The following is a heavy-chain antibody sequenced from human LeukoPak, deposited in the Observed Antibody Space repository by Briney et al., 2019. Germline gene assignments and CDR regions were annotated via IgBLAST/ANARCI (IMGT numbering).Heavy chain of an antibody. CDR1: GGSISSYY. J-gene: IGHJ5*02. V-gene: IGHV4-59*01. CDR3: ARDLHHYDSSGYYVSHWFDP. Sequence: PSETLSLTCTVSGGSISSYYWSWIRQPPGKGLEWIGYIYYSGSTNYNPSLKSRVTISVDTSKNQFSLKLSSVTAADTAVYYCARDLHHYDSSGYYVSHWFDPWGQGTLVTVSS. CDR2: IYYSGST. D-gene: IGHD3-22*01.